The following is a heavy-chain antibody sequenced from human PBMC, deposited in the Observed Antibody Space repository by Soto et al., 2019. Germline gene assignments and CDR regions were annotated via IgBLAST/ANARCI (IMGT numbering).Heavy chain of an antibody. CDR2: ISSGGVNK. CDR3: ARDRITVNVDYYYDMDV. D-gene: IGHD6-19*01. V-gene: IGHV3-30-3*01. J-gene: IGHJ6*02. Sequence: GGSLRLSCAAAGFTFSSSAMHWVRQAPGKGLEWVALISSGGVNKNYADSVKGRFTISRDNSKNTLYLQMNGLRAEDTAVYYCARDRITVNVDYYYDMDVWGQGTTVTVSS. CDR1: GFTFSSSA.